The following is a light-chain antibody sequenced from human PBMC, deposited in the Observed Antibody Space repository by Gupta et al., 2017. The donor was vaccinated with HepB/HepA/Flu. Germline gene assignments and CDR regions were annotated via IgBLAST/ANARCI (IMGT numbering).Light chain of an antibody. CDR3: QQYLSLLT. Sequence: DIQMPQSPSSLSASVGDRVTITCQASQAISKYLNWYQQKPGKAPKLLIYEASKLETGVPSRFSGSGSGTDFTFTISRLQPEDFATYYCQQYLSLLTFGGGTRVDLK. V-gene: IGKV1-33*01. J-gene: IGKJ4*01. CDR1: QAISKY. CDR2: EAS.